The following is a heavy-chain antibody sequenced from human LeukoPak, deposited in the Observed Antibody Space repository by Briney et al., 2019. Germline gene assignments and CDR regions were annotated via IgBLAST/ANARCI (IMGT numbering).Heavy chain of an antibody. CDR3: AREDTTVTTLDY. CDR2: IRNGGST. V-gene: IGHV3-20*04. J-gene: IGHJ4*02. Sequence: GGSLRLSCAASGFIFDDYGMSWVRQAPGKGLEWVSGIRNGGSTGYADSVKGRFTISRDSAKNSLYLQMNSLRAEDTAFYYCAREDTTVTTLDYWGQGTLVTVSS. D-gene: IGHD4-17*01. CDR1: GFIFDDYG.